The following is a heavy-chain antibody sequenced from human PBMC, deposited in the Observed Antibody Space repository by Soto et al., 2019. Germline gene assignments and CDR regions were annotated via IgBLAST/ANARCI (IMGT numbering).Heavy chain of an antibody. CDR1: GGTFSSYA. J-gene: IGHJ4*02. Sequence: GASVKVSCTASGGTFSSYAISWVRQAPGQGLEWMGGIIPIFGTANYAQKFQGRVTITADESTSTAYMELSSLRSEDTAVYYCAKGYIHNYFDYWGQGTLVTSPQ. D-gene: IGHD1-26*01. V-gene: IGHV1-69*13. CDR3: AKGYIHNYFDY. CDR2: IIPIFGTA.